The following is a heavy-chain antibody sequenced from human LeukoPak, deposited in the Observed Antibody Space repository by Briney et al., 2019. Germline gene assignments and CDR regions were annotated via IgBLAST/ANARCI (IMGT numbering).Heavy chain of an antibody. CDR2: IWYDGSNK. Sequence: GRSLRLSCAASGFTFSSYGMHWVRQAPGKGLEWVAVIWYDGSNKYHADSVKGRFTISRDNSKNTLYLQMNSLRVEDTAVYYCARAHCSGGSCYGNYYCYYGMDVWGQGTTVTASS. CDR3: ARAHCSGGSCYGNYYCYYGMDV. CDR1: GFTFSSYG. V-gene: IGHV3-33*01. D-gene: IGHD2-15*01. J-gene: IGHJ6*02.